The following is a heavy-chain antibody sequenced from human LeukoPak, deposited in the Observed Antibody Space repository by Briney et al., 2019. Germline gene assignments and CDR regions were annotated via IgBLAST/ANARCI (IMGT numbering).Heavy chain of an antibody. CDR3: ARVLPCSSTSCPFQH. CDR1: GGSFSGYY. J-gene: IGHJ1*01. V-gene: IGHV4-34*01. Sequence: KPSDTLSLPCAVYGGSFSGYYWSWIRHPPGKGLGWIWEINHSGSTNYNPSLKSRVTISVDTSKNQFSLKLSSVTAADTAVYYCARVLPCSSTSCPFQHWGQGTLVTVSS. D-gene: IGHD2-2*01. CDR2: INHSGST.